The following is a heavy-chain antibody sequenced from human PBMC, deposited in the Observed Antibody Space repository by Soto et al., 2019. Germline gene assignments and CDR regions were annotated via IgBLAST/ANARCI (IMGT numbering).Heavy chain of an antibody. CDR1: GFRFKSFV. CDR3: ARGGTTGGFDL. V-gene: IGHV3-30*19. J-gene: IGHJ4*02. Sequence: QVQLVESGGGVVQPGTSLRLSCAASGFRFKSFVMHWVRQAPGKGLEWVAFTSYDGNNKDYGDSVKGRVTVSRDNAQNTLHLQMDFLRPDDTALYYCARGGTTGGFDLWGQGTLVSVSS. D-gene: IGHD3-16*01. CDR2: TSYDGNNK.